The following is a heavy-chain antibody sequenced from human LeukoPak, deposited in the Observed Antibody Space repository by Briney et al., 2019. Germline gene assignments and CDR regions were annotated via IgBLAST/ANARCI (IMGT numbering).Heavy chain of an antibody. V-gene: IGHV3-13*04. Sequence: GGSLRLSCAASGFAFSTYDMHWVRQATGKGLEWVSAIGAAGDTYYPGSVKGRFTISRENAKNSLYLQMNSLRAGDTAVYYCARGFVHAFDIWGQGTMVTVSS. J-gene: IGHJ3*02. D-gene: IGHD6-6*01. CDR1: GFAFSTYD. CDR2: IGAAGDT. CDR3: ARGFVHAFDI.